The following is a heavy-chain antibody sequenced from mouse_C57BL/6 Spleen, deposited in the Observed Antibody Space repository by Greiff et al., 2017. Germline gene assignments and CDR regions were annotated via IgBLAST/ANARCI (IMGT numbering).Heavy chain of an antibody. CDR3: AREDYSTFAY. Sequence: EVQLVESGGGLVKPGGSLKLSCAASGFTFSSYAMSWVRQTPEQRLEWVATISDGGSYTYYPDNVKGRFTISRDNAKNNLYLQMSHLKSEDTAMYYCAREDYSTFAYWGQGTLVTVSA. CDR1: GFTFSSYA. J-gene: IGHJ3*01. D-gene: IGHD1-1*02. CDR2: ISDGGSYT. V-gene: IGHV5-4*01.